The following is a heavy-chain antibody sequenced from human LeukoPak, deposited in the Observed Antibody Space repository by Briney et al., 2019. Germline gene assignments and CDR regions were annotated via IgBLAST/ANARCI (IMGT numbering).Heavy chain of an antibody. Sequence: PSETLSLTCAVYGGSFSGYYWSWIRQPPGKGLEWIGEINHSGSTNYNPSLKSRVTIPVDTSKNQFSLKLSSVTAADTAVYYCARSPQAWLVRGNWFDPWGQGTLVTVSS. V-gene: IGHV4-34*01. CDR2: INHSGST. CDR1: GGSFSGYY. CDR3: ARSPQAWLVRGNWFDP. D-gene: IGHD6-19*01. J-gene: IGHJ5*02.